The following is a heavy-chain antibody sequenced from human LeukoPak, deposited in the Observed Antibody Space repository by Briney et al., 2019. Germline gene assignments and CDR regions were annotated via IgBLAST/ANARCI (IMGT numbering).Heavy chain of an antibody. Sequence: SETLSLTCAVYGGSFSGYYWSWIRQPPGKGLEWIGEINHSGSTNYNPSLKSRVTISVDTSKNQFSLKLSSVTAADTAVYYCARVGYCTNGVCYVYGNELKSTFDYWGQGTLVTVSS. CDR2: INHSGST. V-gene: IGHV4-34*01. J-gene: IGHJ4*02. CDR3: ARVGYCTNGVCYVYGNELKSTFDY. D-gene: IGHD2-8*01. CDR1: GGSFSGYY.